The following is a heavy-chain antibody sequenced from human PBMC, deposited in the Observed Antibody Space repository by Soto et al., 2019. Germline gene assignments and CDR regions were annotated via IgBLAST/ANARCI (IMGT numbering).Heavy chain of an antibody. J-gene: IGHJ5*02. D-gene: IGHD3-3*01. CDR1: GGSISRGGYY. CDR3: ASVLLFCGPPNWFDP. V-gene: IGHV4-31*03. CDR2: IYYSGST. Sequence: SETLSLTSTVSGGSISRGGYYWSWIRQHPGKGLEWIGYIYYSGSTYYNPSLKSRVTISVDTSKNKFSLKLSSVTAADTAVYYCASVLLFCGPPNWFDPWCQATLVTVSS.